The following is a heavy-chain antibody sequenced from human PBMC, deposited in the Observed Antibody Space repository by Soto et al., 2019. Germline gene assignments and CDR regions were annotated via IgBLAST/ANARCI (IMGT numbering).Heavy chain of an antibody. CDR2: IYYSGST. Sequence: PSETLSLTCTVSGGSISSGGYFWSWIRQRPGKGLEWIGYIYYSGSTYYNPSLKSRVTISVDTSKNQFSLKLSSVTAADTAVYYCARARLRLVDYWGQGTLVTVSS. D-gene: IGHD5-12*01. CDR3: ARARLRLVDY. J-gene: IGHJ4*02. CDR1: GGSISSGGYF. V-gene: IGHV4-31*03.